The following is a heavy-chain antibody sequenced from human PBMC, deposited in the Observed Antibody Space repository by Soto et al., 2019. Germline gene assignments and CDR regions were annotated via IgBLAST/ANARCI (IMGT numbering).Heavy chain of an antibody. CDR3: ARSRSGYSSGWANWFDP. D-gene: IGHD6-19*01. V-gene: IGHV1-2*02. J-gene: IGHJ5*02. CDR1: GYTFTGYY. Sequence: QVQLVQSGAEVKKPGASVKVSCKASGYTFTGYYMHCVRQAPGQGLEWMGWINPNSGGTNYAQKFQGMVTMTRDTSISTASMELSRPRSDDTAVYYCARSRSGYSSGWANWFDPWGQGTLVTVSS. CDR2: INPNSGGT.